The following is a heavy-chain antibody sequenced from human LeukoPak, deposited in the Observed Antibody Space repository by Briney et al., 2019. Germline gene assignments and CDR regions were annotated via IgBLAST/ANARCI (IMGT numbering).Heavy chain of an antibody. J-gene: IGHJ6*02. V-gene: IGHV4-31*03. D-gene: IGHD6-6*01. Sequence: SQTLSLTCTVSGGSISSGGYYWSWIRQHPGKGLEWIGYIYYSGSTYYNPSLKSRVTISVDTSKNQFSLKLSSVTAADTAAYYCARDLGSSSDYYYGMDVWGQGTTVTVSS. CDR1: GGSISSGGYY. CDR2: IYYSGST. CDR3: ARDLGSSSDYYYGMDV.